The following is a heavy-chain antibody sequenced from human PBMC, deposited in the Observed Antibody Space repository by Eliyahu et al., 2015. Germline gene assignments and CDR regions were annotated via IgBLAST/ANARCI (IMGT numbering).Heavy chain of an antibody. CDR1: GGSISSYY. J-gene: IGHJ2*01. V-gene: IGHV4-59*08. D-gene: IGHD3-22*01. CDR3: ARSSPYDSSGYTPYWYFDL. CDR2: IYYSGST. Sequence: QVQLQESGPGLVKPSETLSLTCTVSGGSISSYYWSWIRQPPGKGLEWIGYIYYSGSTNYNPSLKSRVTISVDTSKNQFSLKLSSVTAADTAVYYCARSSPYDSSGYTPYWYFDLWGRGTLVTVSS.